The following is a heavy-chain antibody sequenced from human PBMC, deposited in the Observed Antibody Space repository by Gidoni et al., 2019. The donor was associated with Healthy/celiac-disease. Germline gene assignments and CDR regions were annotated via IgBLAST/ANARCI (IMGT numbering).Heavy chain of an antibody. CDR2: IYSGGST. CDR3: ARDERWRQPYYYYGMDV. Sequence: EVQLVESGGGLIQPGGSLSHSCAASGFTVSSNYMSWVRQAPGKGLEWASVIYSGGSTYYADSVKGRFTISRDNSKNTLYLQMNSLRAEDTAVYYCARDERWRQPYYYYGMDVWGQGTTVTVSS. D-gene: IGHD2-15*01. J-gene: IGHJ6*02. V-gene: IGHV3-53*01. CDR1: GFTVSSNY.